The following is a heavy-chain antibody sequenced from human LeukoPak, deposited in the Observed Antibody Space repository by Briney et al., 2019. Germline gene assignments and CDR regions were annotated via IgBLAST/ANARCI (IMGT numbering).Heavy chain of an antibody. CDR3: ARGITIFGVGKFDY. V-gene: IGHV4-34*01. CDR2: INHSGST. D-gene: IGHD3-3*01. Sequence: SETLSLTCAVYGGSFSGYYWSWIRQPPGKGLEWIGEINHSGSTNYNPSLKSRVTISVDTSKNQFSLKLSCVTAADTAVYYCARGITIFGVGKFDYWGQGTLVTVSS. CDR1: GGSFSGYY. J-gene: IGHJ4*02.